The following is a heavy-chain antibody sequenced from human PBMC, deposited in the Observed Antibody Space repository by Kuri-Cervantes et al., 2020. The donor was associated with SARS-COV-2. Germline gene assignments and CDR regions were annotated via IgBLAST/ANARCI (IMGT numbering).Heavy chain of an antibody. CDR2: IKHDGSET. D-gene: IGHD2-15*01. CDR3: ASERAGPRGGFDS. CDR1: GLTFSSSW. Sequence: GGSLRLSCEGSGLTFSSSWMSWVRQVPGKGLEWVANIKHDGSETHYVDSVKGRFTTSRDNAKNLLYLQMNSLRADDTAVYYCASERAGPRGGFDSWGPGTLVTVSS. V-gene: IGHV3-7*01. J-gene: IGHJ4*02.